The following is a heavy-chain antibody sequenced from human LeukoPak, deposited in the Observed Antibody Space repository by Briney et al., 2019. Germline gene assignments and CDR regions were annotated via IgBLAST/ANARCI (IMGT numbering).Heavy chain of an antibody. CDR3: APRPRYCSSTSCP. J-gene: IGHJ5*02. Sequence: GGSLRLSCAASGFTFITYAMNWVRQAPGKGLEWISYISSSGSTVYYADSVKGRFTISRDNAKNSLYLQMNSLRAEDTALYYCAPRPRYCSSTSCPWGQGTLVTVSS. CDR1: GFTFITYA. D-gene: IGHD2-2*01. CDR2: ISSSGSTV. V-gene: IGHV3-48*03.